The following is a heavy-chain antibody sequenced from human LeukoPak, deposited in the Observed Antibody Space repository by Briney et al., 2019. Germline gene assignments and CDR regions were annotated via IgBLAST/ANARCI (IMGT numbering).Heavy chain of an antibody. J-gene: IGHJ3*02. CDR2: IYYSGST. D-gene: IGHD3-22*01. CDR1: GGSISSYY. CDR3: ARLTYYYDSSGYYDAFDI. Sequence: SETLSLTCTVSGGSISSYYRSWIRQPPGKGLEWIGYIYYSGSTNYNPSLKSRVTISVDTSKNQFSLKLSSVTAADTAVYYCARLTYYYDSSGYYDAFDIWGQGTMVTVSS. V-gene: IGHV4-59*08.